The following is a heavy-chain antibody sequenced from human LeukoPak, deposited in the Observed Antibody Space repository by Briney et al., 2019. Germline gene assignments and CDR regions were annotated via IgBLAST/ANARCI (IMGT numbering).Heavy chain of an antibody. J-gene: IGHJ4*02. V-gene: IGHV3-30*18. D-gene: IGHD3-10*01. Sequence: GSLRLSCAASGFTFSSYGMHWVRQAPGKGLEWVAVISYDGSNKYYADSVKGRFTISRDNSKNTLYLQMNSLRAEDTAVYYCAKARNYGSGSNNLDYWGQGTLVTVSS. CDR2: ISYDGSNK. CDR1: GFTFSSYG. CDR3: AKARNYGSGSNNLDY.